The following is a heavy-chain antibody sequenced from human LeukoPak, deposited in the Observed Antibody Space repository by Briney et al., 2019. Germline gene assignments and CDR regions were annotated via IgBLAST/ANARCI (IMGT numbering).Heavy chain of an antibody. J-gene: IGHJ4*02. CDR3: ARISILYFGPSTFDY. CDR1: GGSITSSSYE. Sequence: SETLSLTCTVSGGSITSSSYEWGWIRQPPGKGLEWIGTMYYSGSTTYNPSLKSRVTISVDTSKNQFSLKLTSVTAADTAMYYCARISILYFGPSTFDYWGQGTLVTVSS. D-gene: IGHD2-8*01. CDR2: MYYSGST. V-gene: IGHV4-39*07.